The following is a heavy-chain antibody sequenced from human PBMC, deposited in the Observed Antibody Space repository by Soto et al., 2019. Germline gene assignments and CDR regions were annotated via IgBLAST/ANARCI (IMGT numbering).Heavy chain of an antibody. J-gene: IGHJ6*02. CDR2: VYYSGST. V-gene: IGHV4-39*01. D-gene: IGHD3-10*01. CDR3: ARQSEYYYASGRAAPLYGMDV. Sequence: SETLSLTCTVSGGSISSISSYWGWIRQPPGKGLEWIGNVYYSGSTYSNPSLKSRLTISADTSKNQFPLKLSSVTAADTAVYFCARQSEYYYASGRAAPLYGMDVWGQGTTVTVSS. CDR1: GGSISSISSY.